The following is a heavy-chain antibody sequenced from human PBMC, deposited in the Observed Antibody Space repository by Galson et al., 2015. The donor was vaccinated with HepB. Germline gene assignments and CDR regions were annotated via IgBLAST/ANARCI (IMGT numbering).Heavy chain of an antibody. J-gene: IGHJ5*02. CDR2: ISAYNGNT. D-gene: IGHD6-13*01. CDR1: GYAFTTYG. Sequence: SVKVSCKASGYAFTTYGISWVRQAPGQGLEWMGWISAYNGNTNYAQKLQGRVTMTTDTSTSTAYMELRRLRSDDTAVYYCARLGAAAGFLGSWGQGTLVTVSS. CDR3: ARLGAAAGFLGS. V-gene: IGHV1-18*01.